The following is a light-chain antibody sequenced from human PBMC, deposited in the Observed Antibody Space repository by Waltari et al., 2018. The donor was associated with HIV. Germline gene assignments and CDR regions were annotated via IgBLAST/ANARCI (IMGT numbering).Light chain of an antibody. Sequence: QSVLIQPPSASGTPGQRVTIPCSGSTFNLGNNLVYWYQQLPGTAPRLLIDGNNRGPSGVLARFSTSKPGTSASLAISGLRSEDEFDYYCAPWDDSLPGWVFGGGPKLTVL. J-gene: IGLJ3*02. CDR3: APWDDSLPGWV. CDR1: TFNLGNNL. V-gene: IGLV1-47*01. CDR2: GNN.